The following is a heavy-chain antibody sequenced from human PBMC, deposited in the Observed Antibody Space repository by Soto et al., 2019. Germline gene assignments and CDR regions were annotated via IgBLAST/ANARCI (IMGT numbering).Heavy chain of an antibody. D-gene: IGHD6-6*01. CDR1: GGSISSYY. CDR2: IYYSGST. Sequence: SETLSLTCTVSGGSISSYYWSWIRQPPGKGLEWIGYIYYSGSTNYNPSLKSRVTISVDTSKNQFSLKLSSVTAADTAVYYCARGGSYSRWSLAFDPWGQGTLVTVYS. CDR3: ARGGSYSRWSLAFDP. J-gene: IGHJ5*02. V-gene: IGHV4-59*01.